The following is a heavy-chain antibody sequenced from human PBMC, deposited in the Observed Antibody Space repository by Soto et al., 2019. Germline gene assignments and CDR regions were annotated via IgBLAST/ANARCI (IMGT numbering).Heavy chain of an antibody. CDR3: AKDRRKLLWFGELFGPFDY. Sequence: GGSLRLSCAASGFTFSSYGMHWVRQAPGKGLEWVAVISYDGSNKYYADSVKGRFTISRDNSKNTLYLQMNSLRAEDTAVYYCAKDRRKLLWFGELFGPFDYWGQGTLVTVSS. CDR1: GFTFSSYG. J-gene: IGHJ4*02. D-gene: IGHD3-10*01. CDR2: ISYDGSNK. V-gene: IGHV3-30*18.